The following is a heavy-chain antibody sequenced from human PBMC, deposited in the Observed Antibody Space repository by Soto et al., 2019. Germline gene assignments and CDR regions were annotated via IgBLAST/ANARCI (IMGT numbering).Heavy chain of an antibody. Sequence: ASVKVSCKASGYTFTSYGISWVRQAPGQGLEWMGWISAYNGNTNYAQKLQGRVTMTTDTSTSTAYMELRSLRSDDTAVYYCARSGLAMVRGVITPGWFDAWGQGTLVTVSS. J-gene: IGHJ5*02. CDR1: GYTFTSYG. CDR3: ARSGLAMVRGVITPGWFDA. V-gene: IGHV1-18*01. CDR2: ISAYNGNT. D-gene: IGHD3-10*01.